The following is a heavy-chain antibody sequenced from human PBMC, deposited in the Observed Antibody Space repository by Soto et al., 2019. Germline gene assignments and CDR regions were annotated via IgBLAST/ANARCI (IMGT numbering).Heavy chain of an antibody. D-gene: IGHD6-19*01. J-gene: IGHJ4*02. Sequence: QVQLVESGGGVVQPGRSLRLSCAASGFTFSSYGMHWVRQAPGKGLEWVAVIWYDGSNKYYADSVKGRFTISRDNSKNTLYMQMNSLRAEDKAVYYCARDRDSSGWYDLDYWGQGTLVTVSS. CDR2: IWYDGSNK. CDR1: GFTFSSYG. V-gene: IGHV3-33*01. CDR3: ARDRDSSGWYDLDY.